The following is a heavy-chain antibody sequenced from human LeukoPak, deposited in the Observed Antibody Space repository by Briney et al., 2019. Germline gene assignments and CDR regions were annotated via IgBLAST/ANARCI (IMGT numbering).Heavy chain of an antibody. CDR2: VFYSGNT. V-gene: IGHV4-59*01. CDR3: AKGTRFDP. CDR1: GGSMSPYY. D-gene: IGHD1-7*01. Sequence: SETLSPTCTVSGGSMSPYYWNWIRQAPGKGLEWIGYVFYSGNTYYNPSLRGRVTISIDTSKSQFSLNLSSVTAADTAVYFCAKGTRFDPWGQGTLVTVSS. J-gene: IGHJ5*02.